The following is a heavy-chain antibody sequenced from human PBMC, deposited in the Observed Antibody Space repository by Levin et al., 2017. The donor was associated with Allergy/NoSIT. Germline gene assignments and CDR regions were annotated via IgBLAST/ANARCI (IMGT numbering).Heavy chain of an antibody. D-gene: IGHD3-16*01. CDR1: FSLFPPSF. CDR3: ARTNVIITWFDP. CDR2: IYPGDSDT. V-gene: IGHV5-51*01. J-gene: IGHJ5*02. Sequence: GGSLRLSFPFSFSLFPPSFLFFFLPLPLKGLEWMGIIYPGDSDTRYSPSFQGQVTISADKSISTAYLQWSSLKASDTAMYYCARTNVIITWFDPWGQGTLVTVSS.